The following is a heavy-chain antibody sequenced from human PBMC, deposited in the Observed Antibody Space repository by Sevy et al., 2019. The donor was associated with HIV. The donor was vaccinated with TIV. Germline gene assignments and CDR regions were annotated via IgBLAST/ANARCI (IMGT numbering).Heavy chain of an antibody. V-gene: IGHV4-38-2*02. CDR2: IYHSGST. CDR1: GYSISSGYY. D-gene: IGHD1-1*01. J-gene: IGHJ4*02. Sequence: SETLSLTCTVSGYSISSGYYWGWIRQPPGKGLEWIGSIYHSGSTYYNPSLKSRVTISVDTSKNQCSLELSSVTAADTAVYYCARGNDFLDYWGQGTLVTVSS. CDR3: ARGNDFLDY.